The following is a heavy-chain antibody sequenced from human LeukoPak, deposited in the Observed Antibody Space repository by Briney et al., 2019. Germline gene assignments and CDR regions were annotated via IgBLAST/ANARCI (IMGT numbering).Heavy chain of an antibody. V-gene: IGHV3-23*01. J-gene: IGHJ4*02. Sequence: GGSLRLSCAASGFTFSSYAMSWVRQAPGKGLEWVSALSGSGGSTYYADSVKGRFTISRDDSKTTLYLQMNSLRAEDTAVYYCAKFVKSSDPAAMNYWGQGTLVTASS. D-gene: IGHD2-2*01. CDR1: GFTFSSYA. CDR2: LSGSGGST. CDR3: AKFVKSSDPAAMNY.